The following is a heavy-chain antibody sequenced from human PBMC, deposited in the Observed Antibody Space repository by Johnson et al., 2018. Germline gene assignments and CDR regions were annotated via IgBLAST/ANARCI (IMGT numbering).Heavy chain of an antibody. D-gene: IGHD6-13*01. V-gene: IGHV3-48*01. J-gene: IGHJ6*03. CDR3: ARDLGSSWYVHYYYYMDV. Sequence: VQLVESGGGVVQPGRYLRLSCAASGFTFSSYSMNWVRQAPGKGLEWLSYISSSSSTIYYADSVKGRFTISRDNSKNTRYLQMNSLRAGDRAVYYCARDLGSSWYVHYYYYMDVWGKGNTVTVSS. CDR2: ISSSSSTI. CDR1: GFTFSSYS.